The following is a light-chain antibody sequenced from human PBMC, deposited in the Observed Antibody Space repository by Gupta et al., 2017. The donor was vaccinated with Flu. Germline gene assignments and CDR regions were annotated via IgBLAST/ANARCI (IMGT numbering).Light chain of an antibody. Sequence: DIVLTQSPLSLPVTHGEPASISCRSTQSLLHSNGYNYLDWYLQKPGQSPQLLIYLGSNRTSGVPDRFSGSGAGTDFTLKISRVEAEDVGIEDCIQARQPPYSCGQGTKLEIK. CDR3: IQARQPPYS. V-gene: IGKV2-28*01. CDR1: QSLLHSNGYNY. J-gene: IGKJ2*03. CDR2: LGS.